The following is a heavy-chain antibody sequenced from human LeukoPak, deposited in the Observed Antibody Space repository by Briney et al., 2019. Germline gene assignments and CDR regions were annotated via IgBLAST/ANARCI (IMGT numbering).Heavy chain of an antibody. CDR1: GYTFTNYG. CDR2: ISTYDHDT. D-gene: IGHD2-15*01. J-gene: IGHJ5*02. CDR3: VRDYFCSGGTCDDCFDP. V-gene: IGHV1-18*01. Sequence: ASVKVSCKASGYTFTNYGISWVRQAPGQGLEWMAWISTYDHDTNYAQKFRSRVTMTTDTSTSTAYMELRSLGSDDTAVYYCVRDYFCSGGTCDDCFDPWGQETLVTVSS.